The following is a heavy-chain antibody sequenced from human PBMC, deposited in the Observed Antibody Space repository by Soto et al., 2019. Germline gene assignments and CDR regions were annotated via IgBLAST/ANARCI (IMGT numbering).Heavy chain of an antibody. J-gene: IGHJ3*02. D-gene: IGHD5-12*01. CDR3: ARDSSPRSGGHHDAFDI. CDR1: GYTFSNYI. Sequence: ASVKVSCKASGYTFSNYIISWVRQAPGQGLEWMGWISAYNGDTKYAKKVQGRVTMTTDTSTSTTYMELRSLRSDDTAMYYCARDSSPRSGGHHDAFDIWGQGTQVTVSS. V-gene: IGHV1-18*04. CDR2: ISAYNGDT.